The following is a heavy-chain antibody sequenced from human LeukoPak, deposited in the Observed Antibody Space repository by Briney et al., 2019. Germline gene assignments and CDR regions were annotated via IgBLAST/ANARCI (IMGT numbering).Heavy chain of an antibody. CDR1: GGSISTSNYY. D-gene: IGHD3-10*01. V-gene: IGHV4-39*07. J-gene: IGHJ6*03. CDR2: IFYSGST. CDR3: ASGPSSGSYPHYYYYYYMDV. Sequence: SETLSLTCTVSGGSISTSNYYWGWIRQPPGKGLEWIGNIFYSGSTYYSPSLKSRVTISLDTSRNQFSLKLSSVTAADTAVYYCASGPSSGSYPHYYYYYYMDVWGKGTTVTISS.